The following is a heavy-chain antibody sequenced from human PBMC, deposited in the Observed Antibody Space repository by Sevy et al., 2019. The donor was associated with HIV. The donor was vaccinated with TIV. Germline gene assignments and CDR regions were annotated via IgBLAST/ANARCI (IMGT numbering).Heavy chain of an antibody. CDR2: IYSDGST. D-gene: IGHD3-10*01. J-gene: IGHJ5*02. Sequence: GGSLRLSCAASGFTVSSNYMSWVRQAPGKGLEWVAVIYSDGSTYYGDSVKVRFVICRDNSKNTLYLQMNSLRAEDTAVYYCAVDLSWVRGVITYNWFDHWGQGTLVTVSS. V-gene: IGHV3-53*01. CDR3: AVDLSWVRGVITYNWFDH. CDR1: GFTVSSNY.